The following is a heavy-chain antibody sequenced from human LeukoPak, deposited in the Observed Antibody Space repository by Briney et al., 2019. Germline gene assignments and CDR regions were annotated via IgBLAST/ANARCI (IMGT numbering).Heavy chain of an antibody. CDR2: IYYSGST. CDR1: GGSISSYY. D-gene: IGHD4-17*01. Sequence: ASETLSLICTVSGGSISSYYWSWIRQPPGKGLEWIGYIYYSGSTNYNPSLKSRVTISVDTSKNQFSLKLSSVTAADTAVYYCARKPQDDYGVFDYWGQGTLVTVSP. CDR3: ARKPQDDYGVFDY. J-gene: IGHJ4*02. V-gene: IGHV4-59*01.